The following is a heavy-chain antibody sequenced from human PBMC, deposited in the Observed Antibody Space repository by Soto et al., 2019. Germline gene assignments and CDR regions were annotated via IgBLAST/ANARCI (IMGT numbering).Heavy chain of an antibody. V-gene: IGHV1-58*01. CDR3: AADSEDIGHDSSGSPAAFDI. CDR2: IVVGSGNT. D-gene: IGHD3-22*01. CDR1: GFTFTSSA. J-gene: IGHJ3*02. Sequence: SVKVSCKASGFTFTSSAVQCVRQARGQLLEWIGWIVVGSGNTNYAQKFQERVTITRDMSTSTAYMELSSLRSEDTAVYYCAADSEDIGHDSSGSPAAFDIWGQGTMVTVSS.